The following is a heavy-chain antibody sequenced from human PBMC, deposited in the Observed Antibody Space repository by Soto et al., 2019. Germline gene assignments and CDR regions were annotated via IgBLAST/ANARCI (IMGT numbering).Heavy chain of an antibody. D-gene: IGHD2-15*01. J-gene: IGHJ3*01. CDR3: ARDHRGVADF. CDR1: GYSFTTYN. Sequence: SVKVSCKASGYSFTTYNIHWVRQAPGQGLEWMGGIIPIFGTANYAQKFQGRVTITADESTSTAYMELSSLRSEDTAVYYCARDHRGVADFWGQGTMVTVSS. CDR2: IIPIFGTA. V-gene: IGHV1-69*13.